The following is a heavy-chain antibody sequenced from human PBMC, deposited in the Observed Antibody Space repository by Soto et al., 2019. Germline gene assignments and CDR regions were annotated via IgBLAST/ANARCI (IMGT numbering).Heavy chain of an antibody. J-gene: IGHJ5*02. CDR1: GFAFQTYT. D-gene: IGHD2-8*01. V-gene: IGHV3-21*01. CDR3: AKVGVLRTNFRWFDL. CDR2: ITISGNYI. Sequence: EGQLVESGGGLVKPGGSLRLSCAASGFAFQTYTMEWLRQPPGKGLEWVSSITISGNYIYYADSVKGRCTISRDNGTNSVYLQMNSLRAEDTAVYYCAKVGVLRTNFRWFDLWGQGTLVTVSS.